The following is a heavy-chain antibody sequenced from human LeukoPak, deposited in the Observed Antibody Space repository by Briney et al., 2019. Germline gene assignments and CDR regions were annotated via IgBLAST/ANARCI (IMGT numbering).Heavy chain of an antibody. CDR2: INPNSGGT. Sequence: ASVKVSCKASGYTFTGYYMHWVRQAPGQGLVWMGWINPNSGGTNYAQKFQGRVTMTRDTSISTAYMELSRLRSDDTAVYYCAREYSSSSRAFDIWGQGTMVTVSS. V-gene: IGHV1-2*02. CDR1: GYTFTGYY. D-gene: IGHD6-6*01. J-gene: IGHJ3*02. CDR3: AREYSSSSRAFDI.